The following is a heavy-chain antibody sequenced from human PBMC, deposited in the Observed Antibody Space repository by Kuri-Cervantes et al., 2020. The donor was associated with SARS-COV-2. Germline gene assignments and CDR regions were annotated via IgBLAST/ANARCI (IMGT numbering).Heavy chain of an antibody. J-gene: IGHJ6*02. CDR2: IIPIFGTA. D-gene: IGHD2-2*01. Sequence: SVKVSCKASGGTFSSYAISWVRQAPGQGLEWMGGIIPIFGTANYAQKFQGRVTITADESTSTAYMELSSLRSEDTAVYYCARDLYCSSTSCYADYYYGMDVWGQGTMVTVAS. CDR3: ARDLYCSSTSCYADYYYGMDV. CDR1: GGTFSSYA. V-gene: IGHV1-69*13.